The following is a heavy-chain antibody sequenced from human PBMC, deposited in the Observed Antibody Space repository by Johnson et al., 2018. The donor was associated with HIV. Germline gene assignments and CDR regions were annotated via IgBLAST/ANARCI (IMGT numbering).Heavy chain of an antibody. CDR3: AKDAVTDDAFDI. Sequence: QVQLVESGGGLIQPGGSLRLSCAASGFNVSSNYMSWVRQAPGKGLEWVAVISYDGSNKYYADSVKGRFTISRDNSKNTLYLQMNSLRAEDTAVYYCAKDAVTDDAFDIWGQGTMVTVSS. CDR2: ISYDGSNK. J-gene: IGHJ3*02. D-gene: IGHD4-17*01. CDR1: GFNVSSNY. V-gene: IGHV3-30*18.